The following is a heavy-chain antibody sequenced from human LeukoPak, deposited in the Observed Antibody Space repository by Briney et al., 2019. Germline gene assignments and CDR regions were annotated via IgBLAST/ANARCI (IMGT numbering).Heavy chain of an antibody. CDR1: GGSISSYY. D-gene: IGHD6-25*01. Sequence: SETLSLTCTVSGGSISSYYWSWIRQPPGKGLEWIGYIYYSGSTNYNPSLKSRVTISVDTSKNQFSLKLSSVTAADTAVYYCARQGGGFRYFDLWGRGTLVTVSS. V-gene: IGHV4-59*08. J-gene: IGHJ2*01. CDR2: IYYSGST. CDR3: ARQGGGFRYFDL.